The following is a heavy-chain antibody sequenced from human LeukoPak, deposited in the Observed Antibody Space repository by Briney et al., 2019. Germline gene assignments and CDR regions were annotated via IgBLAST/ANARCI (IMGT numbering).Heavy chain of an antibody. Sequence: GASVKVSCKASGYTFTGYYMHWVRQAPGQGLEWMGWINPNSGGTNYAQKFQGRVTMTRDTSISTAYMELSRLRSDDTAVYYCAIEQGWEPRWNAFDIWGQGTMVTVSS. CDR2: INPNSGGT. CDR3: AIEQGWEPRWNAFDI. J-gene: IGHJ3*02. V-gene: IGHV1-2*02. D-gene: IGHD1-26*01. CDR1: GYTFTGYY.